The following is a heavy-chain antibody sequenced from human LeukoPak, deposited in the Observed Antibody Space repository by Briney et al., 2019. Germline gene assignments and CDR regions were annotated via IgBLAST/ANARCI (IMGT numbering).Heavy chain of an antibody. J-gene: IGHJ4*02. D-gene: IGHD4-11*01. V-gene: IGHV3-33*01. CDR2: IWSDATNQ. Sequence: PGRSLRLSCEASGFTFSHYGMHWVRQAPGKGLEWVAVIWSDATNQYYADSVKGRFTISRDNFKKTVSLQMNSLRAEDTAVYYCAIDAQSGFDYSNSLEHWGQGSLVTVSS. CDR1: GFTFSHYG. CDR3: AIDAQSGFDYSNSLEH.